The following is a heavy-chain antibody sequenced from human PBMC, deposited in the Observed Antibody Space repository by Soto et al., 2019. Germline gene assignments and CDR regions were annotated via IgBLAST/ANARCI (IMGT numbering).Heavy chain of an antibody. CDR2: ISSSGSTI. V-gene: IGHV3-48*02. CDR1: GFSFSSHS. CDR3: ARGRGYCGGTNCYLDY. D-gene: IGHD2-21*01. J-gene: IGHJ4*02. Sequence: PGGSLRLSCAASGFSFSSHSMKWVRQAPGKGLEWVSYISSSGSTIYYADSVKGRFTISRDNAKNSLYLQMNSLRDDDTAVYYCARGRGYCGGTNCYLDYWGQGALVTLSS.